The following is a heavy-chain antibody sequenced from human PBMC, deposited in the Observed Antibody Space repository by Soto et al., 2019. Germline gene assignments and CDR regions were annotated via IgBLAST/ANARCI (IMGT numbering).Heavy chain of an antibody. CDR1: GFTFSSYG. CDR3: AQVVIVGATKPFDY. J-gene: IGHJ4*02. Sequence: EVQLLESGGGLVQPGGSRRISCAASGFTFSSYGMNWVRQAPGKGLEWVSAISGSGGSTYYADSVKGRFTISRDNSKNALYLQMNSLRAEDTSVYYCAQVVIVGATKPFDYWGQGTLCTVSS. D-gene: IGHD1-26*01. CDR2: ISGSGGST. V-gene: IGHV3-23*01.